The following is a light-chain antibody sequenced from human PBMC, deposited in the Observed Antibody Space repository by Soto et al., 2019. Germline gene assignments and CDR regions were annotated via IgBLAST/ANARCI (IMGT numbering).Light chain of an antibody. V-gene: IGLV2-11*01. CDR1: SGDVGGYNY. CDR3: CSYAGSYTWV. Sequence: QSALTQPASVSGSPGQSITISCTGTSGDVGGYNYVSWYQKHPGKAPKIMIYEVSNRPSGVPDRFSGSKSGNTASLTISGLQAEDEADYYCCSYAGSYTWVFGGGTKLTVL. CDR2: EVS. J-gene: IGLJ2*01.